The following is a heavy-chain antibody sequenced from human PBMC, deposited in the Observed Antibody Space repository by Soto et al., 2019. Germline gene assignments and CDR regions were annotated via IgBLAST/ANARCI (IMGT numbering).Heavy chain of an antibody. D-gene: IGHD3-3*01. CDR3: ARLGAIFGVVTPYYYYGMDV. V-gene: IGHV5-51*01. Sequence: PGESLKVSCRGSGYSFAGYWITWVRQKPGKGLEWMGIIYPGYSDTRYSRSFQGQVSISADKSISTAYMQWSSLKASDTAMYYWARLGAIFGVVTPYYYYGMDVWGQGTTVTVYS. CDR2: IYPGYSDT. J-gene: IGHJ6*02. CDR1: GYSFAGYW.